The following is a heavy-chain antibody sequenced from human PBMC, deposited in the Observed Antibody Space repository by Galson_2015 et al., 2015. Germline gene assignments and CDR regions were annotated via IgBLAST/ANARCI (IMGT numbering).Heavy chain of an antibody. V-gene: IGHV3-15*01. CDR3: TTQAYICSSTSCYLFDY. D-gene: IGHD2-2*01. CDR1: GFTFSNAW. CDR2: IKSKTDGGTT. Sequence: SLRLSCAASGFTFSNAWMSWVRQAPGKGLEWVGRIKSKTDGGTTDYAAPVKGRFTISRDDSKNTLYLQMNSLKTEDTAVYYCTTQAYICSSTSCYLFDYWGQGTLVTVSS. J-gene: IGHJ4*02.